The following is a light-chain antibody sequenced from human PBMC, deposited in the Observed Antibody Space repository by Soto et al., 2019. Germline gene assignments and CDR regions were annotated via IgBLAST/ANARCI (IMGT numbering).Light chain of an antibody. CDR2: WAS. Sequence: IVMTQSPDSLAVSLGERATINCKSSQTVLYNSNNRNYLAWYQQKPGQPPKLLIYWASTRESGVPDRFSGSGSGTDFTLTIRSLQAEDVAVYYFQQYFGVAWTFGQGTKVEIK. CDR1: QTVLYNSNNRNY. V-gene: IGKV4-1*01. CDR3: QQYFGVAWT. J-gene: IGKJ1*01.